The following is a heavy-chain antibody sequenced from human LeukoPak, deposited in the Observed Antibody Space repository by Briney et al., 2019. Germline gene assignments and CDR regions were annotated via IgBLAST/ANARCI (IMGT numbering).Heavy chain of an antibody. CDR3: ARGYSYGQNYYYYYYMNV. D-gene: IGHD5-18*01. V-gene: IGHV1-8*01. Sequence: ASVKVSCTASGYTFTSYDINWVRQATGQGLEWMGWMNPNSGNTGYAQKFQGRVTMTRNTSISTAYMELSSLRSEDTAVYYCARGYSYGQNYYYYYYMNVWGKGTTVTVSS. CDR1: GYTFTSYD. CDR2: MNPNSGNT. J-gene: IGHJ6*03.